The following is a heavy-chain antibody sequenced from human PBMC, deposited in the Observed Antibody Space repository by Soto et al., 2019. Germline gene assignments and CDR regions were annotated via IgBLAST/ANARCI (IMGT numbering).Heavy chain of an antibody. V-gene: IGHV1-18*01. CDR3: ARLIAVAGRRRRNNWFDP. J-gene: IGHJ5*02. Sequence: ASVKVSCKASGYTFTSYGITWVRQAPGQGLEWMGWISAYNGNTNYAQKLQGRVTMTTDTSTSTAYMELRSLRSDDTAVYYCARLIAVAGRRRRNNWFDPWGQGTLVTVSS. D-gene: IGHD6-19*01. CDR2: ISAYNGNT. CDR1: GYTFTSYG.